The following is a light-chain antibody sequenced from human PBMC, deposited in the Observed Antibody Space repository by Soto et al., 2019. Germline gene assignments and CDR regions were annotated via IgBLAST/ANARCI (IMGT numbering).Light chain of an antibody. CDR1: SSNIGAGYD. V-gene: IGLV1-40*01. CDR2: GNS. J-gene: IGLJ3*02. CDR3: QSYDSSLSGSGV. Sequence: QSVLTQPPSVSGAPGQRVTISCTGSSSNIGAGYDVHWCQQLPGTAPKLLIYGNSNRPSGVPDRFSGSKSGTSASLAITWLQAEDEADYYCQSYDSSLSGSGVFGGGTKVTVL.